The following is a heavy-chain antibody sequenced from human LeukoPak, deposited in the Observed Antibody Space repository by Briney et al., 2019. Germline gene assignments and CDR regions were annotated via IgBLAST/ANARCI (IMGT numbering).Heavy chain of an antibody. J-gene: IGHJ4*02. CDR1: GFTFSSYT. CDR3: ARVQWLATGYYFDY. D-gene: IGHD6-19*01. V-gene: IGHV3-21*01. Sequence: GGSLRLSCAASGFTFSSYTMNWVRRAPGKGLEWVSSISSSSSYIYYADSVRGRFTISRDNAKNSLYLQMNSLRADDTAVYYCARVQWLATGYYFDYWGQGTLVTVSS. CDR2: ISSSSSYI.